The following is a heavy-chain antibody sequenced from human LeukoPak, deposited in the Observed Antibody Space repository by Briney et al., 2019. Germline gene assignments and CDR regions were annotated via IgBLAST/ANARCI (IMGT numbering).Heavy chain of an antibody. V-gene: IGHV1-46*01. Sequence: ASVKVSCKASGYTFTSYYMHWVRQAPGQGLEWMGIINPSGGSTSYAQKFQGRVTMTRDTSTSTVYMELSSLRSEDTAVYYCARDLGEMATIGESHYYYYMDVWGKGTTVTISS. J-gene: IGHJ6*03. D-gene: IGHD5-24*01. CDR2: INPSGGST. CDR3: ARDLGEMATIGESHYYYYMDV. CDR1: GYTFTSYY.